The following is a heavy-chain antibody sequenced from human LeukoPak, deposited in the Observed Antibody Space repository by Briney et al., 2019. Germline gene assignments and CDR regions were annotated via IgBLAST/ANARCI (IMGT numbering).Heavy chain of an antibody. CDR2: ISSSGSTI. V-gene: IGHV3-48*04. CDR1: GFTFSSYG. D-gene: IGHD3-10*02. CDR3: AELGVTMIGGV. J-gene: IGHJ6*04. Sequence: GGPLRLSCAASGFTFSSYGMHWVRQAPGKGLEWVSYISSSGSTIYYADSVKGRFTISRDNAKNSLYLQMNSLRAEDTAVYYCAELGVTMIGGVWGKGTTVTISS.